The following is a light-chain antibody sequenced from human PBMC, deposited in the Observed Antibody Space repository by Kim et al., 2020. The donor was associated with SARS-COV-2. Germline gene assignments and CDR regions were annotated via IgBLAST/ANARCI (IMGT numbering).Light chain of an antibody. CDR1: SGSITSCY. CDR2: DDN. CDR3: QSYDSSKDCV. J-gene: IGLJ3*02. Sequence: KAVTTSCRRSSGSITSCYGHSYQQRPGSAPSTVIYDDNESPSGVPDRFSCSIDSSSNTASLTISGLRTEDEADYYCQSYDSSKDCVFGGGTKLTVL. V-gene: IGLV6-57*03.